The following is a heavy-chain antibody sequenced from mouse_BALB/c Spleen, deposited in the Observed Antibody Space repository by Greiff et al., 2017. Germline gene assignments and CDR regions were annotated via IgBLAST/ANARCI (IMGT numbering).Heavy chain of an antibody. V-gene: IGHV1-54*01. D-gene: IGHD1-1*01. CDR2: INPGSGGT. CDR3: ARTTTVVADAMDY. CDR1: GYAFTNYL. Sequence: VQRVESGAELVRPGTSVKVSCKASGYAFTNYLIEWVKQRPGQGLEWIGVINPGSGGTNYNEKFKGKATLTADKSSSTAYMQLSSLTSDDSAVYFCARTTTVVADAMDYWGQGTSVTVSS. J-gene: IGHJ4*01.